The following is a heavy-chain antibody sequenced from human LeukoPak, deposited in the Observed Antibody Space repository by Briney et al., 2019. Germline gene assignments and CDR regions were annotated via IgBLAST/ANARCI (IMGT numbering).Heavy chain of an antibody. CDR1: GYTFTSYG. Sequence: ASVKVPCKASGYTFTSYGISWVRQAPGQGLEWMGWISAYNGNTNYAQKLQGRVTMTTDTSTSTAYMELSSLRSEDTAVYYCARSPPYCGGDCYSQYNYWGQGTLVTVSS. J-gene: IGHJ4*02. D-gene: IGHD2-21*02. CDR3: ARSPPYCGGDCYSQYNY. CDR2: ISAYNGNT. V-gene: IGHV1-18*01.